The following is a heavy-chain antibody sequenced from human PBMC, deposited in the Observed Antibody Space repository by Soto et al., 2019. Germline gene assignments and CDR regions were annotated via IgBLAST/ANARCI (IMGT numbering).Heavy chain of an antibody. CDR3: ARGVPEQAEYFQH. D-gene: IGHD3-10*01. CDR2: IYYSGST. CDR1: GGSISSYY. V-gene: IGHV4-59*01. Sequence: SETLSLTCTVSGGSISSYYWSWIRQPPGKGLEWIGYIYYSGSTNYNPSLKSRVTISVDTSKNQFSLKLSSVTAADTAVYYCARGVPEQAEYFQHWGQGTLVTVSS. J-gene: IGHJ1*01.